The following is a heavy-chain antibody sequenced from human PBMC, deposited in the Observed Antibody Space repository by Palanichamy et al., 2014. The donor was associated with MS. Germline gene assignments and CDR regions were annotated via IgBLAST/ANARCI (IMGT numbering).Heavy chain of an antibody. D-gene: IGHD6-19*01. Sequence: IYYADSVKGRFTISRDNAKNSLYLQMNSLRAEDTAVYYCARVRVIAVARYYYGMDVWGQGTTVTVSS. V-gene: IGHV3-48*01. CDR3: ARVRVIAVARYYYGMDV. CDR2: I. J-gene: IGHJ6*02.